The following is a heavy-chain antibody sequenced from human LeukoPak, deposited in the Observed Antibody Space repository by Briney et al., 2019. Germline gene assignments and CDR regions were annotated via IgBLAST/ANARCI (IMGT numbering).Heavy chain of an antibody. Sequence: PGGSLRLSCAASGFTFSSYSMNWVRQAPGKGLEWVSSISSSSSYIYYADSVKGRFTISRDNSKNTLYLQMNSLRAEDTAVYYCAKDKRVVLVVWGQGTMVTVSS. CDR2: ISSSSSYI. J-gene: IGHJ3*01. D-gene: IGHD2-15*01. V-gene: IGHV3-21*01. CDR3: AKDKRVVLVV. CDR1: GFTFSSYS.